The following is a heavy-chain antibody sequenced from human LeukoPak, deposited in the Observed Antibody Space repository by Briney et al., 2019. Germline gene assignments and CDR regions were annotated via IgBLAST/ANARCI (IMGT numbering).Heavy chain of an antibody. D-gene: IGHD1-26*01. Sequence: GGSLRLSCAASGFSVSSNDMNWVRQAPGKGLEWVSVIYSGGSTYYADSVKGQFTISRDNSKNTLFLQINSLRAEDTAVYYCARDMSGPLDYWGQGTLVTVSS. J-gene: IGHJ4*02. CDR1: GFSVSSND. CDR3: ARDMSGPLDY. CDR2: IYSGGST. V-gene: IGHV3-53*01.